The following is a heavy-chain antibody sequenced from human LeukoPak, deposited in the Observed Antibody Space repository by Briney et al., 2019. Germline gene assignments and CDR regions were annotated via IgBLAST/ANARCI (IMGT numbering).Heavy chain of an antibody. CDR1: GFTFEDYA. V-gene: IGHV3-43*02. Sequence: GGTLRLSCAASGFTFEDYAMHWVRQGPGKGLEWVALMSGYGDTTYYADSVKGRFTVSRDNTTTSLYLQMHSLRTEDTALYYCAKDFAGRGYSSGFLFASWGQGTLVTVSS. CDR2: MSGYGDTT. J-gene: IGHJ4*02. CDR3: AKDFAGRGYSSGFLFAS. D-gene: IGHD6-25*01.